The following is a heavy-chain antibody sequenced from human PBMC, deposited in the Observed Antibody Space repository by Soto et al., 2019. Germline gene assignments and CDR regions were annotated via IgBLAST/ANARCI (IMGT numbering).Heavy chain of an antibody. J-gene: IGHJ4*02. V-gene: IGHV1-18*01. CDR3: ARDSPPAEY. Sequence: QVQLVQYGAEVKKPGASVKVSCKASCYTFTSYGISWVRQAPGQGVAWMGWISAYNGNTNYAQKLQGRVSMTTYTSASTAYMELRSLISDVTAVYYCARDSPPAEYWGQGTLVTVAS. CDR1: CYTFTSYG. CDR2: ISAYNGNT.